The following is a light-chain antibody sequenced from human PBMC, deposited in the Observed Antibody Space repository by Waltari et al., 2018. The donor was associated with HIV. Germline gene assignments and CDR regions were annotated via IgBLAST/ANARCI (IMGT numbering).Light chain of an antibody. J-gene: IGLJ1*01. CDR2: EVT. V-gene: IGLV2-23*02. Sequence: QSALTQPASVSGSPGQSITISCTGTSSDVGSYNLVSWYQHHPGKAPKLMIYEVTKRPSGISDRLSGSKSGNTASLTISGLQAEDEADYYCCSYARSSTFYVFGTGTKVTVL. CDR1: SSDVGSYNL. CDR3: CSYARSSTFYV.